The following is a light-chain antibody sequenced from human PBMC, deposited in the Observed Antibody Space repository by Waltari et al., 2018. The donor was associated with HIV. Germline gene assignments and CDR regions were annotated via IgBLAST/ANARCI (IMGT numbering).Light chain of an antibody. J-gene: IGKJ3*01. CDR2: SAY. CDR1: QAISTY. CDR3: QQSYGSPFN. V-gene: IGKV1-39*01. Sequence: DIQMTQSPSSLSASLGHSFVITCRASQAISTYLNWYQQKPGKAPVLRVYSAYTLQPGAPSRFRGAGSGRDFSLSISGLQTEDFASYFCQQSYGSPFNFGPGT.